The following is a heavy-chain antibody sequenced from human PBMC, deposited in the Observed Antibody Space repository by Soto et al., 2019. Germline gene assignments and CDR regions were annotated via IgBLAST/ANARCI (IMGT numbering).Heavy chain of an antibody. D-gene: IGHD2-8*01. V-gene: IGHV1-18*01. J-gene: IGHJ4*02. CDR2: ISTTSGNT. Sequence: ASVKVSCKTSGYTFSSYSINWVRQAPGQGLEWMAWISTTSGNTHYAERVQGRVTVTLDKSARTAFMEMWGLTYDDTAVYFCARDNGYYDFWGQGTLVTVSS. CDR1: GYTFSSYS. CDR3: ARDNGYYDF.